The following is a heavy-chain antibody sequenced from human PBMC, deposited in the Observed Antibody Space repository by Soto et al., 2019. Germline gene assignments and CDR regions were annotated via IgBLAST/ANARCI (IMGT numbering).Heavy chain of an antibody. CDR1: GFTFSPYA. D-gene: IGHD2-2*01. CDR3: ARARLDTPALDY. Sequence: GGSLRLSCAASGFTFSPYAMHWVRQAPGKGLEWVEVISNDGKNKNYADSVKGRLAISRDNSRNTLYLQMNSLRAEDTAVYYCARARLDTPALDYWGQGTLVTVSS. J-gene: IGHJ4*02. V-gene: IGHV3-30*09. CDR2: ISNDGKNK.